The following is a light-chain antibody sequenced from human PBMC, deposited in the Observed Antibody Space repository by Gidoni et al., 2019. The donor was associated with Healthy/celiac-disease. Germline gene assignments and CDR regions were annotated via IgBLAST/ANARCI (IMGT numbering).Light chain of an antibody. Sequence: EIVLPQSPGTLSLSPGERATLPCRASQSVSSSYLAWYQQKPGQAPRLLIYGASSRATGIPDRFSGSGSGTDFTLTISRLEPEDFAVYYCQQYGSSPWTFGQGTKLEIK. CDR1: QSVSSSY. CDR3: QQYGSSPWT. J-gene: IGKJ2*01. V-gene: IGKV3-20*01. CDR2: GAS.